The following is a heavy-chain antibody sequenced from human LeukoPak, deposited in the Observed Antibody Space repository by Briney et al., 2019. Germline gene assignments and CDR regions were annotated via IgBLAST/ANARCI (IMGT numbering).Heavy chain of an antibody. V-gene: IGHV3-30*18. D-gene: IGHD6-19*01. CDR2: ISFDGSNK. Sequence: QPGGSLRLSCAASGFTFSSYGMYWVRQAPGKGLEWEAVISFDGSNKYYADSVRGRFTVSRDNSKDTLYLQMNSLRAEDTAVYYCAKDEIGAVAGLLDYWGQGILVTVSS. J-gene: IGHJ4*02. CDR3: AKDEIGAVAGLLDY. CDR1: GFTFSSYG.